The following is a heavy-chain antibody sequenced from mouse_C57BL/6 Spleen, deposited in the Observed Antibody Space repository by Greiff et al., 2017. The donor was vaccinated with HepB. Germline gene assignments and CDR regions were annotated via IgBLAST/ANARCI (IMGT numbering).Heavy chain of an antibody. Sequence: QVQLQQPGAELVRPGSSVKLSCKASGYTFTSYWMDWVKQRPGQGLEWIGNIYPSDSETHYNQKFKDKATLTVDKSSSTAYMQLSSLTSEDSAVYDCARFDYGYDGAMDYWGQGTSVTVSS. CDR1: GYTFTSYW. CDR3: ARFDYGYDGAMDY. CDR2: IYPSDSET. J-gene: IGHJ4*01. D-gene: IGHD2-2*01. V-gene: IGHV1-61*01.